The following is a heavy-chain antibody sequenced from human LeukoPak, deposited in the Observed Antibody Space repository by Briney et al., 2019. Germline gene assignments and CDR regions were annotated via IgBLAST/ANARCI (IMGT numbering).Heavy chain of an antibody. CDR3: AKDRTIYDFWSGYYSPFCFDY. D-gene: IGHD3-3*01. V-gene: IGHV3-33*06. CDR2: LWYDGSNK. J-gene: IGHJ4*02. Sequence: GRSLRLSCAASGFTFSSYGMHWVRQAPGKGLEWVAVLWYDGSNKYYADSVKGRFTISRDNSKNTLYLQMNSLRAEDTAVYYCAKDRTIYDFWSGYYSPFCFDYWGQGTLVTVSS. CDR1: GFTFSSYG.